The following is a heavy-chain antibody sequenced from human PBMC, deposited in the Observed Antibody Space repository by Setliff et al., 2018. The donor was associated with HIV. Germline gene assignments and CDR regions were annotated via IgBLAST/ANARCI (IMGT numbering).Heavy chain of an antibody. CDR2: ISFGSRAI. V-gene: IGHV3-48*01. Sequence: PGGSLRLSCAASGFDFSSSQFNWVRQAPGKGLEWVSYISFGSRAIYYADSVKGRFTISRDDAKNSVFLHMNSLRAEDTAVYYCARGFVLRFLEWSMPDAFDIWGQGTMVTVSS. D-gene: IGHD3-3*01. J-gene: IGHJ3*02. CDR3: ARGFVLRFLEWSMPDAFDI. CDR1: GFDFSSSQ.